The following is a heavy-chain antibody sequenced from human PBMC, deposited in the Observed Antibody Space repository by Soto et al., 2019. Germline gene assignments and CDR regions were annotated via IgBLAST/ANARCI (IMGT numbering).Heavy chain of an antibody. CDR2: ISAYNGNT. V-gene: IGHV1-18*01. Sequence: GASVKVSCKASGYTFTSYGISWVRQAPGQGLEWMGWISAYNGNTNYAQKLQGRVTMTTDTSTSTAYMELRSLRSDDTAVYYCARELPLAAAGTAWFDPWGQGTLVTVSS. CDR3: ARELPLAAAGTAWFDP. CDR1: GYTFTSYG. D-gene: IGHD6-13*01. J-gene: IGHJ5*02.